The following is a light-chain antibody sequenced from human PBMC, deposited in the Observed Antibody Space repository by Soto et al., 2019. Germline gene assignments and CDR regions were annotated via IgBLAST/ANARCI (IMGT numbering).Light chain of an antibody. CDR1: SGDVGGYDY. J-gene: IGLJ1*01. CDR2: DVT. CDR3: ISYASINTYV. V-gene: IGLV2-14*01. Sequence: QSALTQPASVSGSPGQSITISCTGTSGDVGGYDYVSWYQQHPGKAPKLMIYDVTNRPSGVSNRFSGSKSGNTASLTISGLQAEDEADYYCISYASINTYVFVTGTKVTVL.